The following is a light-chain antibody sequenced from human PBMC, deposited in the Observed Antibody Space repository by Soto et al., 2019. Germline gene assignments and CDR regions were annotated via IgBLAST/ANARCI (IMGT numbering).Light chain of an antibody. CDR1: QSVSRN. Sequence: EFGMRQSRATVSASPGERAALSCRASQSVSRNLAWYQQKPGQAPRLLIYGASTRASGVPTRFSGSGSGTQFTLTISSLQPEDFATYYCQQLNSYPPTFGQGTKVDIK. CDR2: GAS. CDR3: QQLNSYPPT. V-gene: IGKV3-15*01. J-gene: IGKJ1*01.